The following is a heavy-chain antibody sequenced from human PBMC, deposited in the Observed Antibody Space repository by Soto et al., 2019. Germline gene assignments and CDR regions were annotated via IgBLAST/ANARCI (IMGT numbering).Heavy chain of an antibody. CDR1: GFNVMSYW. CDR3: ARDIGFDYVN. CDR2: IKDDGSEI. Sequence: GGSLRLSCAVSGFNVMSYWMSWVRQAPGKGLEWVASIKDDGSEIYYLQSVRGRFTISRDSAGNALHLAMNYLSAEDTGVYFCARDIGFDYVNWGQGTLVTVSS. V-gene: IGHV3-7*01. J-gene: IGHJ4*02. D-gene: IGHD3-16*01.